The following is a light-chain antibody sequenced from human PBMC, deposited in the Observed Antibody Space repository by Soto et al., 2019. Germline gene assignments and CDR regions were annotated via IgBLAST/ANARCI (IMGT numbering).Light chain of an antibody. J-gene: IGLJ2*01. V-gene: IGLV2-14*01. CDR3: SSYTSSSTPP. CDR1: SSDVGGYNY. Sequence: QSALTQPASVSGSPGQSITISCNGTSSDVGGYNYVSWYQQHPGKAPKLMIYDVSNRPSGVSNRFSGSKSGNTASLTISGLQAEDEADYYCSSYTSSSTPPFGGGTKLTVL. CDR2: DVS.